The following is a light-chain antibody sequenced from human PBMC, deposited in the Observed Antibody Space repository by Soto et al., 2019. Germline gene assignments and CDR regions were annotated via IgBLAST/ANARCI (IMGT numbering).Light chain of an antibody. Sequence: EIVLTQSPATLSLSPGERATLSCRASQSVSSYLAWYQQKPGQAPRLLTYDASSRATGIPARFSGSGSGTDFTLTISSLEPEDFAVYYCQQRSNWPLTFGGGTKVELK. J-gene: IGKJ4*01. CDR1: QSVSSY. CDR2: DAS. CDR3: QQRSNWPLT. V-gene: IGKV3-11*01.